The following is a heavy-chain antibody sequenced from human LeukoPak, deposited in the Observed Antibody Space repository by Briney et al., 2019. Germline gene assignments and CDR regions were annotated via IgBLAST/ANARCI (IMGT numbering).Heavy chain of an antibody. Sequence: SETLSLTCAVYGGSFSGYYWSWIRQPPGKGLEWIGEINHSGSTNNNPSLKSRVTISVDTSKNQFSLKLSSVTAADTAVYYCARYRRNWFDPWGQGTLVTVSS. J-gene: IGHJ5*02. CDR3: ARYRRNWFDP. CDR1: GGSFSGYY. D-gene: IGHD1-26*01. V-gene: IGHV4-34*01. CDR2: INHSGST.